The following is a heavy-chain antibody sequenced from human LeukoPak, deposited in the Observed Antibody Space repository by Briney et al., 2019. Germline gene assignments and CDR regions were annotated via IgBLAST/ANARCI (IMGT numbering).Heavy chain of an antibody. CDR1: GFTFTSFS. CDR3: ARTADFDY. J-gene: IGHJ4*02. CDR2: ISSDGSGI. V-gene: IGHV3-21*01. Sequence: GGSPRLSCAASGFTFTSFSMNWVRQTPGKGLEWVSSISSDGSGIFYADSVKGRFTVSRDNAKKSLLLQMNSLRADDTAVYYCARTADFDYWGQGTLVTVSS.